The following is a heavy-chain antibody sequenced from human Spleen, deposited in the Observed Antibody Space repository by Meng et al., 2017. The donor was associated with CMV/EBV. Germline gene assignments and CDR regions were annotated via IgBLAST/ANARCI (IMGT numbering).Heavy chain of an antibody. J-gene: IGHJ6*02. CDR3: ASRSDALGRTDYYYYGMDV. CDR1: RGDYY. V-gene: IGHV4-30-4*08. D-gene: IGHD3-10*01. CDR2: IHYSGRT. Sequence: RGDYYWSWIRQSPGKGPQWIGYIHYSGRTYYNPSLKSRVTISVDTSKNQFSLNLRSVTAADTAVYFCASRSDALGRTDYYYYGMDVWGQGTLVTVSS.